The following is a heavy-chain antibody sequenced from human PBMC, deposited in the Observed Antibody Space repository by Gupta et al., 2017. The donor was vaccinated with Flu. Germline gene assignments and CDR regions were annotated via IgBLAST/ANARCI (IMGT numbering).Heavy chain of an antibody. D-gene: IGHD1-7*01. J-gene: IGHJ6*03. CDR3: AKDRTGTTSYTGYYYYYMDV. Sequence: EVQLLESGGGLVQPGGSLRLSRAASGFTFSSYAMSWVRQAPGKGLVWVSAISGSGGSTYYADSVKGRFTISRDNSKNTLYLQISSLRAEDTAGYYCAKDRTGTTSYTGYYYYYMDVWGKGTTVTVSS. CDR2: ISGSGGST. CDR1: GFTFSSYA. V-gene: IGHV3-23*01.